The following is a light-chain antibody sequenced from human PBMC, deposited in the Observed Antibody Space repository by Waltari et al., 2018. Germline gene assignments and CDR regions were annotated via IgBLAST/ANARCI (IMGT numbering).Light chain of an antibody. J-gene: IGLJ2*01. CDR2: DVT. CDR3: SSYTSTNTVI. V-gene: IGLV2-14*03. Sequence: QSALTQPASVSGSLGQSITISCTGTSSDIGGSNYVSWYQQHPGKAPKLMIFDVTKRPSGVSDRFSGSKSGNTASLTISGLHTDDESDYYCSSYTSTNTVIFGGGTKVTVL. CDR1: SSDIGGSNY.